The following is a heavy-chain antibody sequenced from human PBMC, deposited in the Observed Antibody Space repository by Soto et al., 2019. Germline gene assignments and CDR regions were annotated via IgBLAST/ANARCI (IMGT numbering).Heavy chain of an antibody. CDR1: GLPFDNYP. D-gene: IGHD6-19*01. CDR2: LTASGTNT. Sequence: EVQLLESGGGLVKPGGSLRLSCAASGLPFDNYPMTWFRQAPGKGLEWVSALTASGTNTHYADSVKDRFVIFRDNSKNTLYLQMHRLTAADTAIYFCAQGGYSSGWYLALATWGQGTLVTVSS. V-gene: IGHV3-23*01. J-gene: IGHJ5*02. CDR3: AQGGYSSGWYLALAT.